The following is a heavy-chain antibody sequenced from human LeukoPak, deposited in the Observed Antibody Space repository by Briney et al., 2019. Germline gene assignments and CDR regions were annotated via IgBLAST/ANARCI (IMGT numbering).Heavy chain of an antibody. CDR3: ARGRGASSGYRRFGY. D-gene: IGHD3-22*01. CDR2: MNPNSGNT. V-gene: IGHV1-8*01. CDR1: GYTFTSYD. J-gene: IGHJ4*02. Sequence: ASVKVSCKASGYTFTSYDINWVRQATGQGLEWMGWMNPNSGNTGYAQKFQGRVTMTRNTSISTAYMELSSLGSEDTAVYYCARGRGASSGYRRFGYWGQGTLVTVSS.